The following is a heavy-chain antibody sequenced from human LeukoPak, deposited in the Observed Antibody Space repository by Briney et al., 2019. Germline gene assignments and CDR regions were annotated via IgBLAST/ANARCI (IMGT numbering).Heavy chain of an antibody. Sequence: GSLRLSCAASGFTFSSYGMHWVRRAPGKGLEWVAVISYDGSNKYYADSVKGRFTISRDNSKNTLYLQMNSLRAEDTAVYYCAKKGPRFRYFDWLLPLDYWGQGTLVTVSS. D-gene: IGHD3-9*01. V-gene: IGHV3-30*18. CDR1: GFTFSSYG. CDR3: AKKGPRFRYFDWLLPLDY. J-gene: IGHJ4*02. CDR2: ISYDGSNK.